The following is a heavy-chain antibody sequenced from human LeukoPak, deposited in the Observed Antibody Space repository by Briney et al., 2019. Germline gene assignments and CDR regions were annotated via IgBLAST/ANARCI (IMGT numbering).Heavy chain of an antibody. Sequence: ASVKVSCKASGYTFTGYYMHWVRQAPGQGLEWMGWINPNSGGTNYAQKFQGRVTMTRDTSISTAYMELSRLRSDDTAVYYCARADIVATKCDYWGQGTLVTVSS. V-gene: IGHV1-2*02. D-gene: IGHD5-12*01. J-gene: IGHJ4*02. CDR2: INPNSGGT. CDR3: ARADIVATKCDY. CDR1: GYTFTGYY.